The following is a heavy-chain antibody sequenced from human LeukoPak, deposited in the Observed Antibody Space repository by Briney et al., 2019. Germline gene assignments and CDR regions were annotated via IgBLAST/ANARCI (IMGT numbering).Heavy chain of an antibody. CDR3: ARERRWLQLGAFDI. J-gene: IGHJ3*02. CDR2: IYYSGST. D-gene: IGHD5-24*01. V-gene: IGHV4-59*01. Sequence: SETLSLTCTVSGGSISSYYWSWIRQPPGKGLEWIGYIYYSGSTNYNPSLKSRVTISVDTSKNQFSLKLSSVTAADTAVYYCARERRWLQLGAFDIWGQGTMVTVSS. CDR1: GGSISSYY.